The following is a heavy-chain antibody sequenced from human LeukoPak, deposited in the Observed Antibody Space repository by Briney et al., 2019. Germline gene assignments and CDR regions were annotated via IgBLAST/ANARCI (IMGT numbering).Heavy chain of an antibody. D-gene: IGHD3-22*01. J-gene: IGHJ6*02. CDR2: ISWNSGSI. CDR3: AKEEGYYHYYYYGMDV. Sequence: PGGSLRLSCAASGFTFDDYAMHWVRHAPGKGLEWVSGISWNSGSIGYADSVKGRFTISRDNAKNSLYLQMNSLRAEDTALYYCAKEEGYYHYYYYGMDVWGQGTTVTVSS. CDR1: GFTFDDYA. V-gene: IGHV3-9*01.